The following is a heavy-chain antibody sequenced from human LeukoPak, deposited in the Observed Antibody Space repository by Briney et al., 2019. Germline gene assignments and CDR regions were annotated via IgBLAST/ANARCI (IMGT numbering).Heavy chain of an antibody. Sequence: GGSLRLSCAASGFTFSSYWMHWVRQGPGKGLEWVPRINTDGSSTTYADSVKGRFTISRDNAKNTLYLQMNSLRAEDTAVYYCARPSRAVAGSYYYYYMDVWGRGTTVTVSS. D-gene: IGHD6-19*01. CDR1: GFTFSSYW. V-gene: IGHV3-74*01. CDR2: INTDGSST. CDR3: ARPSRAVAGSYYYYYMDV. J-gene: IGHJ6*03.